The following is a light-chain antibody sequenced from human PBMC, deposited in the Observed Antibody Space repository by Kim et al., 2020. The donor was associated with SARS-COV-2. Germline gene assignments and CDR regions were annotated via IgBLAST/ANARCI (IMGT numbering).Light chain of an antibody. J-gene: IGLJ3*02. V-gene: IGLV1-40*01. CDR3: QSYDSSLRGSV. CDR1: SSNIGARYD. Sequence: QRVTTSCTGSSSNIGARYDVHWYQQPPGTAPKLLIYANTNRPSGVPDRFSASKSGTSASLAITGLQAEDEADYYCQSYDSSLRGSVFGGGTQLTVL. CDR2: ANT.